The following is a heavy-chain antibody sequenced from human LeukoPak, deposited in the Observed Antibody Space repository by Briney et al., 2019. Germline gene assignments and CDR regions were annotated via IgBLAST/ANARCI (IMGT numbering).Heavy chain of an antibody. D-gene: IGHD2-2*01. J-gene: IGHJ4*02. CDR3: ARVGGYCSTTSCLSYYFDY. CDR2: INADNGNT. CDR1: GYTFTTYA. Sequence: ASVKVSCKASGYTFTTYAMHWVRQAPGQRLEWMGWINADNGNTKYSQKFQGRVTITRDTSAGTVDLELSSLRSEDTAVYYCARVGGYCSTTSCLSYYFDYWGQGTLVTVSS. V-gene: IGHV1-3*01.